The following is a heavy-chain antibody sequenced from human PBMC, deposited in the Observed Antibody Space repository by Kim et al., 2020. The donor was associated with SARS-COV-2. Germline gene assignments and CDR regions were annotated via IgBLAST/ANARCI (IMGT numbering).Heavy chain of an antibody. CDR2: IYPGDSDT. CDR3: ARLITVTPGQGGYNWFDP. CDR1: GYSFTSYW. Sequence: GESLKISCKGSGYSFTSYWIGWVRQMPGKGLEWMGIIYPGDSDTRYSPSFQGQVTISADKSISTAYLQWSSLKASDTAMYYCARLITVTPGQGGYNWFDPWGQGTLVTVSS. V-gene: IGHV5-51*01. J-gene: IGHJ5*02. D-gene: IGHD2-15*01.